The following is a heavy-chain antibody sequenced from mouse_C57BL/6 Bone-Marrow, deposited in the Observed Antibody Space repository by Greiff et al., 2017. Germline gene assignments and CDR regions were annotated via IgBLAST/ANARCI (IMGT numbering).Heavy chain of an antibody. V-gene: IGHV1-82*01. J-gene: IGHJ2*01. CDR1: GYAFSSSW. CDR3: ARYSGATVVATDY. D-gene: IGHD1-1*01. Sequence: QVQLKESGPELVKPGASVKISCKASGYAFSSSWMNWVKQRPGKGLEWIGRIYPGDGDTNYNGKFKGKATLTADKSSSTAYMQLSSLTSEDSAVYFCARYSGATVVATDYWGQGTTLTVSS. CDR2: IYPGDGDT.